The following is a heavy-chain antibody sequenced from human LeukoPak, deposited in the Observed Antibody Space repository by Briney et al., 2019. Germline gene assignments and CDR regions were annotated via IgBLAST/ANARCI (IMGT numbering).Heavy chain of an antibody. V-gene: IGHV1-46*01. CDR2: VNPSGGST. Sequence: ASVRVSGKAAGYTFTSYYMHWVRQAPGQGGEGRGIVNPSGGSTSYAQKFQGRVTMTRDTSTSTVYMELSSLRSEDTAVYYCARDTGAAAGLLIDYWGQGTLVTVSS. J-gene: IGHJ4*02. D-gene: IGHD6-13*01. CDR3: ARDTGAAAGLLIDY. CDR1: GYTFTSYY.